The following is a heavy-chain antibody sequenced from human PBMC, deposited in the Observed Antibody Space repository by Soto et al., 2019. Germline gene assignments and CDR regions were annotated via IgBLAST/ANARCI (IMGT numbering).Heavy chain of an antibody. CDR2: ITWNSGKA. V-gene: IGHV3-9*01. CDR1: GFRFDEYA. J-gene: IGHJ4*02. D-gene: IGHD4-17*01. Sequence: EVPLVESGGGLVQPGRSLRLSCAASGFRFDEYAMHWVRQAPGKGLEWVSGITWNSGKAAYADSVKGRFTISRDNAKNSLYLQMNSLRPEDTALYFCAKIRRSDYQGFDYWGRGTLVTVSS. CDR3: AKIRRSDYQGFDY.